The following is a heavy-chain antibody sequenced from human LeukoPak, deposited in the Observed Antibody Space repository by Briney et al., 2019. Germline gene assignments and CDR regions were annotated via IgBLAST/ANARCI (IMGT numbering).Heavy chain of an antibody. J-gene: IGHJ4*02. CDR2: ISSSGSTI. Sequence: GGSLRLSCAASGFTFSDYYMSWIRQAPGKGLEWVSYISSSGSTIYYADSVKGRFTISRDNAKNSLYLQMNSLRAEDTAVYYCAKVRHYDFWSGYSPFDYWGQGTLVTVSS. CDR1: GFTFSDYY. D-gene: IGHD3-3*01. V-gene: IGHV3-11*01. CDR3: AKVRHYDFWSGYSPFDY.